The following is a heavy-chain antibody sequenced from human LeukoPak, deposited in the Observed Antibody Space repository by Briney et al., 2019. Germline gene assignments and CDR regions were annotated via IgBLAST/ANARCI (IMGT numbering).Heavy chain of an antibody. CDR3: ARDDPGYSSSSEYLFDY. D-gene: IGHD6-6*01. Sequence: GGSLRLSCAASGFTFSSYSMNWARQAPGKGLEWVSSISSSSSYIYYADSVKGRFTISRDNAKNSLYLQMNSLRAEDTAVYYCARDDPGYSSSSEYLFDYWGQGTLVTVSS. V-gene: IGHV3-21*01. CDR1: GFTFSSYS. J-gene: IGHJ4*02. CDR2: ISSSSSYI.